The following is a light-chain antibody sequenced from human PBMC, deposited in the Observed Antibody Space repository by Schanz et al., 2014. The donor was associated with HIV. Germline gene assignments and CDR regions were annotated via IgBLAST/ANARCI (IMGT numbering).Light chain of an antibody. CDR2: EVI. CDR1: SSDVGGYNH. J-gene: IGLJ2*01. Sequence: QSALTQPPSASGSPGQSVTISCTGTSSDVGGYNHVSWYQQHPGKAPKLMIYEVIKRPSGVPDRFSGSKSAYTASLTISGLQPEDEADYYCCSYTGSGTLVFGGGTKLTVL. CDR3: CSYTGSGTLV. V-gene: IGLV2-8*01.